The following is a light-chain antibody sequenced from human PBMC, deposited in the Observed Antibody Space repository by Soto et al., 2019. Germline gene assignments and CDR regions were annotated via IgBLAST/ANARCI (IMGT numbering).Light chain of an antibody. CDR2: AAS. V-gene: IGKV1-39*01. Sequence: DIQMTQSPSSLSASVGDRVTITCRASQSISSYLNWYQQKPGKAPKLLIYAASSLQSRVPSRFSGSGSGTDFTLTINRLQPEDFATYYCQQSYSTPWTFGQGTKVEIK. J-gene: IGKJ1*01. CDR3: QQSYSTPWT. CDR1: QSISSY.